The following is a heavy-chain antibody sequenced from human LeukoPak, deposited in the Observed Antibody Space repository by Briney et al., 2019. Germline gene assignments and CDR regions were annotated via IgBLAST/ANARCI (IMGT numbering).Heavy chain of an antibody. V-gene: IGHV3-48*03. CDR3: ARGGAYCGGDCYPEFDY. Sequence: GGSLRLSCVAPGFSFSSYEMSWVRQAPGKGLEWVSYISSSGATIYYADSVKGRFTISRDNAKNSLSLQMYRLRDDDTAVYCCARGGAYCGGDCYPEFDYWGQGTLVTVSS. J-gene: IGHJ4*02. D-gene: IGHD2-21*02. CDR2: ISSSGATI. CDR1: GFSFSSYE.